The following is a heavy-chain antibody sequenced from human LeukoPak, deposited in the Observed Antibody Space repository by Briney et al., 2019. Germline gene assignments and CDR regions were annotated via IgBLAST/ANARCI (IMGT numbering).Heavy chain of an antibody. V-gene: IGHV4-31*03. D-gene: IGHD2-8*01. CDR2: IYHIGNT. CDR3: AREMVGRFFDS. J-gene: IGHJ4*02. Sequence: SQTLSLTCTVSGCSISSRAYYWSWIRQQPGKGVEWIGYIYHIGNTHYNPSLGSRLTISVDTSKNQFSLKLSSVTAADTAVYYCAREMVGRFFDSWGQGTLVTVSS. CDR1: GCSISSRAYY.